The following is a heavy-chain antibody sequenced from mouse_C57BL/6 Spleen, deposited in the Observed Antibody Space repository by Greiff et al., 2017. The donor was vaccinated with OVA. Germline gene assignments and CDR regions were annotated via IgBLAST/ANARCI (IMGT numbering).Heavy chain of an antibody. D-gene: IGHD1-1*01. V-gene: IGHV7-3*01. J-gene: IGHJ4*01. CDR1: GFTFTDYY. CDR3: ARDMDYGSLYYYAMDY. CDR2: IRNKANGYTT. Sequence: EVMLVESGGGLVQPGGSLSLSCAASGFTFTDYYMSWVRQPPGKALEWLGFIRNKANGYTTEYSASVKGRFTISRDNSQSILYLQLNALRAEDSATYYCARDMDYGSLYYYAMDYWGQGTSVTVSS.